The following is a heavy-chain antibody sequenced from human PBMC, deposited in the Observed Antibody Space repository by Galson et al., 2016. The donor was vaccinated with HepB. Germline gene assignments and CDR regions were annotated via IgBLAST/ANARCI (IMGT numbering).Heavy chain of an antibody. Sequence: EILFPTCTVSGGSISSSGYYWDWIRQPPGQGLEWIESNDYRGSTYYNPSLKSRVSISVDTSKNQFSLKLSSVTAADTAVYYCARHGEAVAGSAFDYWGQGTLVTVSS. D-gene: IGHD6-19*01. CDR3: ARHGEAVAGSAFDY. CDR2: NDYRGST. V-gene: IGHV4-39*01. J-gene: IGHJ4*02. CDR1: GGSISSSGYY.